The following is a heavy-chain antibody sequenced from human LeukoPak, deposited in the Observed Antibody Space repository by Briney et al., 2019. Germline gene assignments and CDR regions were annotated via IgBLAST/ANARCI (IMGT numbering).Heavy chain of an antibody. V-gene: IGHV3-48*03. J-gene: IGHJ4*02. D-gene: IGHD3-22*01. CDR1: GFTFSSYE. Sequence: PGGSLRLSCAASGFTFSSYEMNWVRQAPGKGLEWVSYISSSGSTIYYADSVKGRFTISRDNAKNSLYLQMNSLRAEDTAVYYCAREYYDTSGYPTDYFDYWGQGTLATVSS. CDR3: AREYYDTSGYPTDYFDY. CDR2: ISSSGSTI.